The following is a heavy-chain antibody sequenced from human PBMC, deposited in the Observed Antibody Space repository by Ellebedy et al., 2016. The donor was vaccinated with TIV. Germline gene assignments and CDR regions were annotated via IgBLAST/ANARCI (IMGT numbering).Heavy chain of an antibody. CDR2: IKRDGSET. J-gene: IGHJ4*02. Sequence: GESLKISCAASEFTVDNNYMAWVRQAPGKGLEWVANIKRDGSETYYEDSVKGRFTIYRDNARNSLFLQMNSLTAEDTAVYYCVRDRAGDASDDYWGQGTLVRVSS. D-gene: IGHD3-16*01. V-gene: IGHV3-7*01. CDR1: EFTVDNNY. CDR3: VRDRAGDASDDY.